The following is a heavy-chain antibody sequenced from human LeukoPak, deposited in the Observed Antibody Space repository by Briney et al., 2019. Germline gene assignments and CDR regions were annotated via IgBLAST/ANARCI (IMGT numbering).Heavy chain of an antibody. D-gene: IGHD2-2*01. CDR3: ARVHKSDCSSTSCYRVGYYYYYYMDV. CDR2: IYTSGST. Sequence: SETLSLTCTVSGGSISSGSYYWSWIRQPAGKGLEWIGRIYTSGSTNFNPSLKSRVTISVDTSKNQFSLRLSSVTAADTAVYYCARVHKSDCSSTSCYRVGYYYYYYMDVWGKGTTVTVSS. J-gene: IGHJ6*03. V-gene: IGHV4-61*02. CDR1: GGSISSGSYY.